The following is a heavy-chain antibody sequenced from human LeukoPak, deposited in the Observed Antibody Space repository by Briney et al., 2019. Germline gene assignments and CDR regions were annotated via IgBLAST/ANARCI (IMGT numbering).Heavy chain of an antibody. V-gene: IGHV3-9*01. CDR1: GFTVSNNY. CDR2: ISWNSGSI. D-gene: IGHD3-22*01. Sequence: GGSLRLSCVVSGFTVSNNYMKLVRQAPGKGLEWVSGISWNSGSIGYADSVKGRFTISRDNAKNSLYLQMNSLRAEDTALYYCARSPKDYYDSSGREYFQHWGQGTLVTVSS. J-gene: IGHJ1*01. CDR3: ARSPKDYYDSSGREYFQH.